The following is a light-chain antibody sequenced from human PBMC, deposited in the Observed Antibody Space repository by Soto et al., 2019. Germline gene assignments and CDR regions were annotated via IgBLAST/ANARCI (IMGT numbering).Light chain of an antibody. CDR1: GSDVGGYNY. Sequence: QSVLTQPPSASGSPGQSVTISCTGTGSDVGGYNYVSWYQQHPGKAPKLMIYEVNKRPSGVPDRFSGSKSGNTASLTVSGLQTEDEADYYCSSYAGSYTVVFGGGTKLTVL. J-gene: IGLJ2*01. CDR3: SSYAGSYTVV. V-gene: IGLV2-8*01. CDR2: EVN.